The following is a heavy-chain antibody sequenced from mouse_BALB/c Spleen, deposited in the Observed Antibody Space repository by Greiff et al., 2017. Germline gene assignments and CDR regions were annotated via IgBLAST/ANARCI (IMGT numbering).Heavy chain of an antibody. Sequence: EVQLQQSGTVLARPGASVKMSCKASGYTFTSYWMHWVKQRPGRGLEWIGAIYPGNSDTSYNQKFKGKAKLTAVTSTSTAYMELSSLTNEDSAVYYGTKGACYRYDSWFADWGQGTLVTVSA. CDR2: IYPGNSDT. D-gene: IGHD2-14*01. J-gene: IGHJ3*01. V-gene: IGHV1-5*01. CDR1: GYTFTSYW. CDR3: TKGACYRYDSWFAD.